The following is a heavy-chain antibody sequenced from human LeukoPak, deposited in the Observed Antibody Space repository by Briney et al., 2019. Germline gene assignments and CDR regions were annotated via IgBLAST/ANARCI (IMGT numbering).Heavy chain of an antibody. J-gene: IGHJ3*02. CDR1: GFTFSSYS. Sequence: GGSLRLSCAASGFTFSSYSMNWVRQAPGKGLEWVSSISSSSSYIYYADSVKGRFIISRDNAKNSLYLQMNSLRAEDTAVYYCARDSSVLTSSGSYDAFDIWGQGTMVTVSS. CDR3: ARDSSVLTSSGSYDAFDI. V-gene: IGHV3-21*01. CDR2: ISSSSSYI. D-gene: IGHD3-10*01.